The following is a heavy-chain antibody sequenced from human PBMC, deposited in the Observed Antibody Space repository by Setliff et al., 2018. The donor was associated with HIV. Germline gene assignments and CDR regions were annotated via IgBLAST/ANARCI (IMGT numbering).Heavy chain of an antibody. V-gene: IGHV3-23*01. CDR1: GFSFSNYG. Sequence: QPGGSLRLSCAASGFSFSNYGMSWARQAPGKGLEWISYISSTGNTIYYADSVRGRFTISRDNSKNTLYLQRNSLRAEDTALYYCAKDEGELPDYWGQGTLVTVSS. CDR2: ISSTGNTI. J-gene: IGHJ4*02. CDR3: AKDEGELPDY. D-gene: IGHD3-16*01.